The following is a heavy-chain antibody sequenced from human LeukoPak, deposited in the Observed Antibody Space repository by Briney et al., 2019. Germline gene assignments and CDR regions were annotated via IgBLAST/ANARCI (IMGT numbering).Heavy chain of an antibody. Sequence: GGSLRLSCAASGFGFSNFWMNWVRQAPGKGLDWVSSISSSHNNIYYADSVKGRFSISRDNAKNSLFLQMNSLRAEDTAVYYCVRDRSPGYFDYWGQGTLVTVSS. J-gene: IGHJ4*02. CDR3: VRDRSPGYFDY. CDR2: ISSSHNNI. V-gene: IGHV3-21*01. CDR1: GFGFSNFW. D-gene: IGHD3-10*01.